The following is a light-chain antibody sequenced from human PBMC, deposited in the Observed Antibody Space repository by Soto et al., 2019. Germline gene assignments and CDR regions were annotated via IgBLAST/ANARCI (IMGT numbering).Light chain of an antibody. Sequence: DIQMTQSPSSESASVGDRVTITCRASQGITSWLAWYQRKPGRAPKLLIYAASSLQSGVPSRFSGSGSGTDFTLTISSLQPEDFATYYCQQTSSFPLTFGGGTKVEIK. CDR2: AAS. CDR3: QQTSSFPLT. V-gene: IGKV1-12*01. CDR1: QGITSW. J-gene: IGKJ4*01.